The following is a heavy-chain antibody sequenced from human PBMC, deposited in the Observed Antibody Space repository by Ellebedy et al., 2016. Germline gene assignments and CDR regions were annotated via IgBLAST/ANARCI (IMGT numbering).Heavy chain of an antibody. CDR3: AKDLFGEPFAGAFDI. V-gene: IGHV3-9*01. D-gene: IGHD3-10*02. Sequence: GGSLRLSXAASGFTFSSYAMSWVRQAPGKGLEWVSGISWNSGSIGYADSVKGRFTISRDNAKNSLYLQMNSLRAEDTALYYCAKDLFGEPFAGAFDIWGQGTMVTVSS. CDR1: GFTFSSYA. J-gene: IGHJ3*02. CDR2: ISWNSGSI.